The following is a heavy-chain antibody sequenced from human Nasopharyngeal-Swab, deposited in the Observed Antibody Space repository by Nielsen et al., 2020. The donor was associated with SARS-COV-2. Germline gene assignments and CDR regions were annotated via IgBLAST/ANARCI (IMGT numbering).Heavy chain of an antibody. J-gene: IGHJ6*02. Sequence: SETLSLTCAVSGGSISSSNWWSWVRQPPGKGLEWIGEIYHSGSTNYNPSLKSRVTISVDKPKNQFSLKLSSVTAADTAVYYCARLIGDYYGMDVWGQGTTVTVSS. CDR1: GGSISSSNW. D-gene: IGHD2-21*01. CDR3: ARLIGDYYGMDV. V-gene: IGHV4-4*02. CDR2: IYHSGST.